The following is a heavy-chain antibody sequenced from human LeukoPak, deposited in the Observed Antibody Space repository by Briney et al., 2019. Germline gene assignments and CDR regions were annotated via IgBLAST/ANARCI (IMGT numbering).Heavy chain of an antibody. CDR3: ARDPNGDYIGAFDM. CDR2: IRGGGTSE. V-gene: IGHV3-23*01. D-gene: IGHD4-17*01. J-gene: IGHJ3*02. CDR1: GFTFSAYA. Sequence: GGSLRLSCTASGFTFSAYAMMWVRQAPGKGPAWVSAIRGGGTSEFYADPVKGRFRISRDNSKDTLFLQINSLRAEDTAVYYCARDPNGDYIGAFDMWGPGTMVTVSS.